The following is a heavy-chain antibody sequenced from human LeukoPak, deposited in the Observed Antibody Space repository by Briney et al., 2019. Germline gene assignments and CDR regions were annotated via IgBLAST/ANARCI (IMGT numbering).Heavy chain of an antibody. CDR3: VKDRSGIFHY. D-gene: IGHD1-26*01. J-gene: IGHJ4*02. CDR1: GFTFSSYA. Sequence: GGSLRLSCAASGFTFSSYAMSWVRQAPGKELEWVSAISGSGGSTYYADSVKGRFTISRDNSKDTLYLQMNSLKAEDTAVYYCVKDRSGIFHYWGQGTLVTVSS. CDR2: ISGSGGST. V-gene: IGHV3-23*01.